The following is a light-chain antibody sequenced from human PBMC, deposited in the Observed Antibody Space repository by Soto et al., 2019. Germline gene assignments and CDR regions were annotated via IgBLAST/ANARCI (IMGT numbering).Light chain of an antibody. J-gene: IGKJ1*01. CDR1: QSISSW. V-gene: IGKV1-5*02. CDR3: QQYNSYPWT. CDR2: GAS. Sequence: DIQMTQSPSTLSASVGDRVTIVCRASQSISSWLAWYQQKPGKAPKLLIYGASSLESGVPSRFSGSGSGTEFTLTISSLQPDDFATYYCQQYNSYPWTFGQGTKVEIK.